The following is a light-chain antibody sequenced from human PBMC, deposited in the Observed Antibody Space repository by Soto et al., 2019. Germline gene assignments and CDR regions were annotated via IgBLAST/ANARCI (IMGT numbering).Light chain of an antibody. J-gene: IGLJ3*02. V-gene: IGLV3-25*03. Sequence: SYELTQPPAVSVSPGQTARITCSGDALPKQYTCWYQQKPGQTPVLVIYKDSERPSGIPERFSGSSSGTTVTLTISGVQAEDEADYYCQSANNSGKVFGGGTKLTVL. CDR2: KDS. CDR1: ALPKQY. CDR3: QSANNSGKV.